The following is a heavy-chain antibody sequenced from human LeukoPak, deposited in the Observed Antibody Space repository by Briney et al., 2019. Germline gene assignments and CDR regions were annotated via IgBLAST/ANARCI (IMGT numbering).Heavy chain of an antibody. V-gene: IGHV3-30-3*01. CDR3: ARPTVTTGVDAFDI. CDR1: GFTFSSYA. J-gene: IGHJ3*02. CDR2: ISYDGSNK. D-gene: IGHD4-11*01. Sequence: SLRLSCAASGFTFSSYAMHWVRQAPGKGLEWVAVISYDGSNKYYADSVKGRFTISRDNAKNSLYLQMNSLRAEDTAVYYCARPTVTTGVDAFDIWGQGTVVTVSS.